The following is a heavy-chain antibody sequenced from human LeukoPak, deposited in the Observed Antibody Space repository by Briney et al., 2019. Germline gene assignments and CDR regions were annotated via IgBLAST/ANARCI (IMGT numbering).Heavy chain of an antibody. CDR2: INRSGST. J-gene: IGHJ4*02. D-gene: IGHD2-21*02. Sequence: KSSETLSLTCAVYGGSLSYYYWSWIRQPPEKGLEWIGEINRSGSTNYNPSLKSRVSISVDTSKNQFSLKLSSVTAADTAVYYCARGGFYCCDDCYVDYWGQGTLVTVSS. CDR3: ARGGFYCCDDCYVDY. V-gene: IGHV4-34*01. CDR1: GGSLSYYY.